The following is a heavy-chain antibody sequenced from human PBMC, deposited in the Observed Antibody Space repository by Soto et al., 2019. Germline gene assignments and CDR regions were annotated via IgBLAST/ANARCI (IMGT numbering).Heavy chain of an antibody. Sequence: EVQLVESGGGLVQPGGSLRLSCAASGFTFSSYWMHWVRQAAGKGLVWVSRIKSDGSSTNYADSVKGRFTISRDTAKNTLYLQMNSLSAEDTAVYYCTRGGYGDYVRWGMDVWGQGTMVTASS. J-gene: IGHJ6*02. V-gene: IGHV3-74*01. CDR1: GFTFSSYW. CDR3: TRGGYGDYVRWGMDV. D-gene: IGHD4-17*01. CDR2: IKSDGSST.